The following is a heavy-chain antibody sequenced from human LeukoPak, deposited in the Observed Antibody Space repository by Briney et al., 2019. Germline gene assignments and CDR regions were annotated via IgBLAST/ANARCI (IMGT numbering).Heavy chain of an antibody. V-gene: IGHV3-30*03. CDR3: ARDRRVNWFDP. Sequence: PGRSLRLSCAASGFTFSSYGMHWVRQAPGKGLEWVAVISYDGSNKYYADSVKGRFTISRDNSKNTLYLQMNSLRAEDTAVYYCARDRRVNWFDPWGQGTLVTVSS. CDR2: ISYDGSNK. J-gene: IGHJ5*02. CDR1: GFTFSSYG.